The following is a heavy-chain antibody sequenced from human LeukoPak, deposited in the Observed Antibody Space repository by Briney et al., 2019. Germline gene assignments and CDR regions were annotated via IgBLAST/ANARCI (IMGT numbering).Heavy chain of an antibody. CDR2: IKQDGTQK. CDR3: ARDCGSDCSQAFDI. V-gene: IGHV3-7*05. Sequence: GGSLRLSCAASGFTFSSYWMSWVRQAPGRGLEWVADIKQDGTQKYYVDSVGGRITISRDNVKNSLYLQMNSLRVEDTAVYYCARDCGSDCSQAFDIWGQGTMVTVSS. D-gene: IGHD2-21*02. CDR1: GFTFSSYW. J-gene: IGHJ3*02.